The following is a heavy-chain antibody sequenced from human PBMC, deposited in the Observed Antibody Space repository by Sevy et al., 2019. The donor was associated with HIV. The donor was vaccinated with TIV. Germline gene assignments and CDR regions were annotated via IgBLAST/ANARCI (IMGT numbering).Heavy chain of an antibody. Sequence: GGSLRLSCAASGFTFSSYWMSWVRQAPGKGLEWVANIKHDGSEKNYVDSVKGRFTISRDNAKNSLYLQMNSLRADDTAVYYCARDGVMGSYWVQGTLVTVSS. CDR2: IKHDGSEK. V-gene: IGHV3-7*01. J-gene: IGHJ4*02. CDR1: GFTFSSYW. D-gene: IGHD3-16*01. CDR3: ARDGVMGSY.